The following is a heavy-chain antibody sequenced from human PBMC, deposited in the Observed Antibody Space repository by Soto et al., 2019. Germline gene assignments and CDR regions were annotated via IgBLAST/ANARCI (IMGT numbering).Heavy chain of an antibody. D-gene: IGHD6-19*01. CDR2: IFYNGNT. CDR3: ARDFTDSSGPTLGFGV. V-gene: IGHV4-39*02. J-gene: IGHJ6*01. CDR1: GGSIDSSTYY. Sequence: SETLSLTCTVSGGSIDSSTYYWGWIRQPPGKGLEWIGSIFYNGNTFYNPSLKSRITISVDTSKNQFSLKLSSVTAADTAVYYCARDFTDSSGPTLGFGVWGQGTTVTVSS.